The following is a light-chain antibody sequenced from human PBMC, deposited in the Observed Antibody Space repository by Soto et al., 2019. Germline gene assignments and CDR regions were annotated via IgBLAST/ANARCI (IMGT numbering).Light chain of an antibody. Sequence: EIVLTQSPATLSLSPGERATLSCRASQSVSNFLAWYQQKPGQAPRLLISDASNRATGIPGRFSGSGSGTDFRLTISSLAPEDFAVYSCQPRSNWPWTFGQGTKMEIK. V-gene: IGKV3-11*01. CDR3: QPRSNWPWT. CDR2: DAS. J-gene: IGKJ1*01. CDR1: QSVSNF.